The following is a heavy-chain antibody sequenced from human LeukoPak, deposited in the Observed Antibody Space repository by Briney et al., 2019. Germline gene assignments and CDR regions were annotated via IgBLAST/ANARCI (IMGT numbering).Heavy chain of an antibody. Sequence: QPGGSLRLSCAASGFTFSSYSMNWVRQAPGKGLEWVSYIRSSTSTIYYADSVKGRFTISRDNAKNSLYLQMNSLRAEDTAVYYCARDALYCSSTSCYDYWGQGTLVTVSS. V-gene: IGHV3-48*04. D-gene: IGHD2-2*01. CDR1: GFTFSSYS. CDR3: ARDALYCSSTSCYDY. J-gene: IGHJ4*02. CDR2: IRSSTSTI.